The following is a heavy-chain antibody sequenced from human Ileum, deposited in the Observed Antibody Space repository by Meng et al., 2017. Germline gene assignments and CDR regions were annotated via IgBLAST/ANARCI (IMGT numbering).Heavy chain of an antibody. CDR1: GFTFSDRW. V-gene: IGHV3-15*01. D-gene: IGHD3-16*01. Sequence: EVQLVESGGGFVKPGGSLGLSCAASGFTFSDRWMTWVRQAPGKGLEWVGHIQSKADGGTTDYAAPVKGRFTISRDDSKSTLYLQMNSLKTEDTAVYYCTTFYAGYWGQGTLVTVSS. CDR3: TTFYAGY. J-gene: IGHJ4*02. CDR2: IQSKADGGTT.